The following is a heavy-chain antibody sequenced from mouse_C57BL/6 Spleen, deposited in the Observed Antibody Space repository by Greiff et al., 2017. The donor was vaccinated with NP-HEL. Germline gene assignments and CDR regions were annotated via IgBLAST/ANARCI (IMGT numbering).Heavy chain of an antibody. J-gene: IGHJ4*01. CDR2: ISRGSSTI. CDR3: ARTLPVYYAMDY. Sequence: EVQLVESGGGLVKPGGSLKLSCAASGFTFSDYGMHWVRQAPEKGLEWVAYISRGSSTIYYADTVKGRFTISRDNAKNTLFLEMTSLRSEDTAMYYCARTLPVYYAMDYWGQGTSVTVSS. CDR1: GFTFSDYG. D-gene: IGHD2-10*01. V-gene: IGHV5-17*01.